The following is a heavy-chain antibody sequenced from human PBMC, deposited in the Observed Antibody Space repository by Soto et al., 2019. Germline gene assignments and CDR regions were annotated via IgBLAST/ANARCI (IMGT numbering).Heavy chain of an antibody. V-gene: IGHV4-39*01. CDR3: ARLSWRSITWAMVY. Sequence: SETLSLTCTVSGGSISSSSYYWGWVRQAPGKGLEWIGNIYYTGSTYYNPSLKSRVTVAVDTSKNQVSLKLSSVAAADTAVYYCARLSWRSITWAMVYWGQGTLVTVS. CDR1: GGSISSSSYY. J-gene: IGHJ4*02. D-gene: IGHD5-18*01. CDR2: IYYTGST.